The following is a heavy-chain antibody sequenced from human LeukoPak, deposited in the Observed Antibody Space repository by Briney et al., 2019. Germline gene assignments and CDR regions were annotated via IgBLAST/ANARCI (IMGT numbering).Heavy chain of an antibody. D-gene: IGHD1-26*01. CDR1: GFTFCSYS. V-gene: IGHV3-48*02. CDR3: ASSGSYRFDY. J-gene: IGHJ4*02. Sequence: GGSLRLSCAASGFTFCSYSMNWVRQAPGKGLEWVSHITAGGTAMFYADSVKGRFTISRDNAKNSLYLQMNSLRDEDTAVYYCASSGSYRFDYWGQGTLVTVSS. CDR2: ITAGGTAM.